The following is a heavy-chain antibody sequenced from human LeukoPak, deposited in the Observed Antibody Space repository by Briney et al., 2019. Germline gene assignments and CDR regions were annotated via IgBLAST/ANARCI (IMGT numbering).Heavy chain of an antibody. Sequence: PSETLSLTCAVYGGSFSGYYWSWIRQPPGKGLEWIGEINHSGSTNYNPSLKSRVTISVDTSKNQFSLKLRYVTAADTAVYYCARGGIAAAEVRYWGQGTLVTVSS. CDR3: ARGGIAAAEVRY. CDR2: INHSGST. D-gene: IGHD6-13*01. J-gene: IGHJ4*02. CDR1: GGSFSGYY. V-gene: IGHV4-34*01.